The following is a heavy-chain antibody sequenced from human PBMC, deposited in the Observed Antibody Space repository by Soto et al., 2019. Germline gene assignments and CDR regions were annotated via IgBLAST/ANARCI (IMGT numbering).Heavy chain of an antibody. CDR3: ARFKVNTDHYYYGMDV. Sequence: SVKVSCKASGGTFSSYAISWVRQAPGQGLEWMGGIIPIFGTANYAQKFQGRVTITADESTSTAYMELSSLRSEDTAVYYCARFKVNTDHYYYGMDVWGQGTTVTVSS. J-gene: IGHJ6*02. CDR1: GGTFSSYA. CDR2: IIPIFGTA. V-gene: IGHV1-69*13. D-gene: IGHD5-18*01.